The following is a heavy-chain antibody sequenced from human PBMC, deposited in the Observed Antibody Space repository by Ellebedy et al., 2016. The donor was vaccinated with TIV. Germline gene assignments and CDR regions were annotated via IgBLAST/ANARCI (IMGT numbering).Heavy chain of an antibody. Sequence: GESLKISCGASGIYFSSYWMTWVRQAPGKGLEWVANINEDGTKKHYVDSVRGRFTISRDYAGNSLFLQMNSLGAEDTAVYYCARAIYGASYLWGRGTLVTVSS. V-gene: IGHV3-7*01. CDR3: ARAIYGASYL. D-gene: IGHD4-17*01. CDR1: GIYFSSYW. CDR2: INEDGTKK. J-gene: IGHJ2*01.